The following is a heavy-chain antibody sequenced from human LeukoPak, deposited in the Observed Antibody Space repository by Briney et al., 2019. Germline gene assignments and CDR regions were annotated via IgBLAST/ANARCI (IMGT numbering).Heavy chain of an antibody. CDR1: GGSISSGSYY. CDR2: IYTSGST. Sequence: SETLSLTCTVSGGSISSGSYYWSWIRQPAGKGLEWIGRIYTSGSTNYNPSLKSRVTISVDTSKNQFSLKLSSVTAADTAVYYCARRYSSSTVFGYYYYYMDVWGKGTTVTISS. J-gene: IGHJ6*03. CDR3: ARRYSSSTVFGYYYYYMDV. D-gene: IGHD6-13*01. V-gene: IGHV4-61*02.